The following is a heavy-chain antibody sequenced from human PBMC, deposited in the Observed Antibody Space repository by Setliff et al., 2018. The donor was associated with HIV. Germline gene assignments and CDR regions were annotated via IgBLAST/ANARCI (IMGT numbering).Heavy chain of an antibody. CDR2: ISGYSGHT. CDR1: GYTFSDYD. D-gene: IGHD3-10*01. Sequence: GASVKVSCKASGYTFSDYDVAWVRQAPGQGLEWMGWISGYSGHTSYAQKIQGRVTMTTDTSTSTAYMELRSLRSDDTAVYYCARVPQLLWFGEYRYYYGMDVWGQGTTVTVSS. J-gene: IGHJ6*02. V-gene: IGHV1-18*01. CDR3: ARVPQLLWFGEYRYYYGMDV.